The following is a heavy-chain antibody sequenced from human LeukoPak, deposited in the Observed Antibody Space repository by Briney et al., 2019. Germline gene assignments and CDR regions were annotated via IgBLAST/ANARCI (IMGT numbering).Heavy chain of an antibody. J-gene: IGHJ4*02. D-gene: IGHD3-22*01. V-gene: IGHV1-24*01. CDR2: FDPEDGET. CDR3: ATAFKYYYDSSGYYFHFDY. Sequence: ASVKVSCKVSGYTLTELSMHWVRQAPGNGLEWMGGFDPEDGETIYAQKFQGRVTMTEDTSTDTAYMELSSLRSEDTAVYYCATAFKYYYDSSGYYFHFDYWGQGTLVTVSS. CDR1: GYTLTELS.